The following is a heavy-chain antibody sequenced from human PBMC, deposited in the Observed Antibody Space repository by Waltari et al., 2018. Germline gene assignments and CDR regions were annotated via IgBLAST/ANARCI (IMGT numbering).Heavy chain of an antibody. CDR2: INPNSGGT. D-gene: IGHD6-13*01. CDR3: ARRFGSSSGFGMDV. V-gene: IGHV1-2*02. CDR1: GYTFTGYY. Sequence: QVQLVQSGAEVKKPGASVKVSCKASGYTFTGYYMHWVRQAPGQGLEWMGWINPNSGGTNYAQKLQGRVTMTRETSISTAYMELSRLRSDDTAVYYCARRFGSSSGFGMDVWGQGTTVTVSS. J-gene: IGHJ6*02.